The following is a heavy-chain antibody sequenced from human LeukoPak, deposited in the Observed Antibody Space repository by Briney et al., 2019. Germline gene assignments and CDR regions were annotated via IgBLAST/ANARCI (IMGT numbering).Heavy chain of an antibody. CDR3: ASGVEMATILAFDI. V-gene: IGHV4-59*08. Sequence: SETLSLTCTVSGGSISSYCWSWIRQPPGKGLEWIGYIYYSGSTNYNPSLKSRVTISVDTSKNQFSLKLSSVTAADTAVYYCASGVEMATILAFDIWGQGTMVTVSS. D-gene: IGHD5-24*01. CDR1: GGSISSYC. J-gene: IGHJ3*02. CDR2: IYYSGST.